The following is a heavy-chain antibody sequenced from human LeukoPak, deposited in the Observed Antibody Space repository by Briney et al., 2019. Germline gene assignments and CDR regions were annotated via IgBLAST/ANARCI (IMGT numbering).Heavy chain of an antibody. V-gene: IGHV4-39*07. Sequence: PSETLSLTCTVSGGSISSSSYYWGWIRQPPGKGLEWIGSIYYSGSTYYNPSLKSRVTISVDTSKNQFSLKLSSVTAADTAVYYCASVIGEYSSSSDYFDYWGQGTLVTVSS. CDR3: ASVIGEYSSSSDYFDY. CDR1: GGSISSSSYY. J-gene: IGHJ4*02. CDR2: IYYSGST. D-gene: IGHD6-6*01.